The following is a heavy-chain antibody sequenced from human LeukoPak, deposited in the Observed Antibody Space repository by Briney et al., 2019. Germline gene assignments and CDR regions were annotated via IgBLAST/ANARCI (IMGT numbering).Heavy chain of an antibody. Sequence: SETLSLTCTVSGGSISSYYWSWIRQPPGKGLEWIGYIYNSESTNYNPSLKSRVTISGDTSRNQVSLKLRSVTAADTAVYYCARQGQQLALGLFDYWGQGTLVTVSS. CDR1: GGSISSYY. CDR2: IYNSEST. CDR3: ARQGQQLALGLFDY. J-gene: IGHJ4*02. D-gene: IGHD6-13*01. V-gene: IGHV4-59*08.